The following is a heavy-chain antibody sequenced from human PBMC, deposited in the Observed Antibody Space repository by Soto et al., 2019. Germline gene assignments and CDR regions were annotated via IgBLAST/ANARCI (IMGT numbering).Heavy chain of an antibody. Sequence: SVKVSCKASGGTFSSYAISWVRQAPGQGLEWMGGINPIFGTPHYAQKYQGRVTITADTFTNTAYMELTRLTSDDTAVYFCAREGRHFDYWGQGTLVTSPQ. J-gene: IGHJ4*02. V-gene: IGHV1-69*06. CDR3: AREGRHFDY. CDR1: GGTFSSYA. CDR2: INPIFGTP.